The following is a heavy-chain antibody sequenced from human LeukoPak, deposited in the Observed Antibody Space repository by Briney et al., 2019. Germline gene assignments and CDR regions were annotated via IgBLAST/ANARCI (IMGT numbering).Heavy chain of an antibody. CDR2: ISGSGGST. D-gene: IGHD2-2*01. CDR1: AFTFSSNA. V-gene: IGHV3-23*01. Sequence: AGGSLRLSSAASAFTFSSNAMSRVRQAPGQGLEWVSAISGSGGSTYYADSVKGRFTISRDNSKNTLYLQMNSLRAEDTAVYYCAKGPATVDYWGQGTLVTVSS. CDR3: AKGPATVDY. J-gene: IGHJ4*02.